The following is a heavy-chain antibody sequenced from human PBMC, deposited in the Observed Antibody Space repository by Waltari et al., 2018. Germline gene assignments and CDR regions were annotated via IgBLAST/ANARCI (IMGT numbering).Heavy chain of an antibody. Sequence: QLQLQESGPGLVKPSETLSLTCSVSGGSVTSSSHYWGWIRQPPGKGMEGVGTIYYGGNTYVDPSLRSRVTIAVDRSQKQFSLRLTSVTAADTAIYYCVNFSGYSSGGSPRWYFALWGRGTLVTVSS. D-gene: IGHD6-19*01. V-gene: IGHV4-39*01. CDR2: IYYGGNT. CDR3: VNFSGYSSGGSPRWYFAL. J-gene: IGHJ2*01. CDR1: GGSVTSSSHY.